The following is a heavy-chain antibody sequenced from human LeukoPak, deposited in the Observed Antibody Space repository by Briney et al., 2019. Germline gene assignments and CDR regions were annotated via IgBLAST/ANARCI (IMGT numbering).Heavy chain of an antibody. V-gene: IGHV1-2*06. CDR1: GYTFTGYY. J-gene: IGHJ4*02. D-gene: IGHD3-10*01. Sequence: ASVKVSCKASGYTFTGYYMHWVRQAPGQGLEWMGRNNPNSGGTNYAQKFQGRVTMTRDTSISTAYMELSRLRSDDTAVYYCARGGPGGSGSYYNIDYWGQGTLVTVSS. CDR3: ARGGPGGSGSYYNIDY. CDR2: NNPNSGGT.